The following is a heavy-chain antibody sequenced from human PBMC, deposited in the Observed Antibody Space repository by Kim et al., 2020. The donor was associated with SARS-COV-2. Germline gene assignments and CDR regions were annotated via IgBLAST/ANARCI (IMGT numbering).Heavy chain of an antibody. V-gene: IGHV3-73*01. CDR3: SRGPLQTESYWDAFDI. CDR1: GFSFSDSA. Sequence: GGSLRLSCAASGFSFSDSAMHWVRQASGKGLEWVGRIRSKANNYETVYAVSVRGRFRISRDDSKNTAFLQMNSLKTEDTAMYYCSRGPLQTESYWDAFDIWGQGTKVTVSS. D-gene: IGHD1-26*01. CDR2: IRSKANNYET. J-gene: IGHJ3*02.